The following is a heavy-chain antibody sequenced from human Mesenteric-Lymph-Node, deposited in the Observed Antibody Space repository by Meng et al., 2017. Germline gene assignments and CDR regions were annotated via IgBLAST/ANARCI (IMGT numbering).Heavy chain of an antibody. D-gene: IGHD3-22*01. CDR2: IYHSGST. Sequence: QLQRQDVVPGLGKPSQTLSLTCAVSGGSISSSNWWSWVRQPPGKGLEWIGEIYHSGSTNYNPSLKSRVTISVDKSKNQFSLKLSSVTAADTAVYYCARATYYYDSSGYSIDYWGQGTLVTVSS. J-gene: IGHJ4*02. CDR1: GGSISSSNW. CDR3: ARATYYYDSSGYSIDY. V-gene: IGHV4-4*02.